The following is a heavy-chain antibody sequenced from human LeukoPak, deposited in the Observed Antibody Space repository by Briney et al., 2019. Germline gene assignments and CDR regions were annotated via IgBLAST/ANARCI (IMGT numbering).Heavy chain of an antibody. D-gene: IGHD3-22*01. J-gene: IGHJ4*02. CDR2: ISGSGGST. Sequence: AGGSLRLSCAASGFTFSSYAMSWVRQAPGKGLEWVSAISGSGGSTYYADSVKGRFTISRDNSKNTLYLQMNSLRAEDTAVYYCARGLHRYYYDSSGYSDVDYWGQGTLVTVSS. V-gene: IGHV3-23*01. CDR1: GFTFSSYA. CDR3: ARGLHRYYYDSSGYSDVDY.